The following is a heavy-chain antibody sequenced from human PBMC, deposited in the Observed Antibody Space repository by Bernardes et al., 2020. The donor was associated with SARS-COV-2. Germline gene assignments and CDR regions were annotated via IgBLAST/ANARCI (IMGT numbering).Heavy chain of an antibody. Sequence: GSLRLSCVASGFTFTTYWMHWVRQAPGKGLEWVTGLSTDGSTIRCADSVKGRFTISRDNAKNTVYLQMNSLRAGDTAVYYCARGSGYYYFDYWGQGTLVTVSS. J-gene: IGHJ4*02. D-gene: IGHD3-22*01. CDR1: GFTFTTYW. CDR2: LSTDGSTI. CDR3: ARGSGYYYFDY. V-gene: IGHV3-74*01.